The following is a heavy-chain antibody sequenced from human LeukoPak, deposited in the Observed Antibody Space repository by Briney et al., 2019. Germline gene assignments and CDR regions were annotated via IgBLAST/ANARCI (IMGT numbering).Heavy chain of an antibody. V-gene: IGHV3-9*01. D-gene: IGHD2-8*01. J-gene: IGHJ4*02. Sequence: GGSLRLSCAASGFTFDDYAMHWVRQAPGKGLEWVSGISWNSGSIGYADSVKGRFTISRDNAKNSLYLQMNSLRAEDTALYYCARDLGYCTNGACHTRFDYWGQGTLVAVSS. CDR3: ARDLGYCTNGACHTRFDY. CDR2: ISWNSGSI. CDR1: GFTFDDYA.